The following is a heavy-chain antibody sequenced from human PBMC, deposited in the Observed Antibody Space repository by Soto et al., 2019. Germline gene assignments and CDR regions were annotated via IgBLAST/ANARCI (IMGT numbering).Heavy chain of an antibody. V-gene: IGHV4-59*08. Sequence: PSETLSLTCTVSGGSISIYYWSWIRLPPGKGLEYIGYIYYSDSTNYNPSLESRVSISVDTSKNQFSLKLSSVTAADTAVYYCTRGLREREGYGMDVWGQGTTVT. J-gene: IGHJ6*02. D-gene: IGHD3-16*01. CDR1: GGSISIYY. CDR3: TRGLREREGYGMDV. CDR2: IYYSDST.